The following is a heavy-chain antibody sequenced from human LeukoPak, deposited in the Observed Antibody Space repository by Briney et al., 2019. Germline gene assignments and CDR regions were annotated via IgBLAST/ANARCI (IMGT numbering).Heavy chain of an antibody. J-gene: IGHJ5*02. D-gene: IGHD3-3*01. CDR1: GYTFTSYD. CDR2: MNPNSGNT. Sequence: ASVEVSCKASGYTFTSYDINWVRQATGQGLEWMGWMNPNSGNTGYAQKFQGRVTMTRNTSISTAYMELSSLRSEDTAVYYCARGYITIFGVVILNWFDPWGQGTLVTVSS. V-gene: IGHV1-8*01. CDR3: ARGYITIFGVVILNWFDP.